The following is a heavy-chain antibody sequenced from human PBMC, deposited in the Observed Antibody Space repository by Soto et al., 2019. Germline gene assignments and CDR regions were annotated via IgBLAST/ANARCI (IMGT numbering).Heavy chain of an antibody. CDR1: GYTFTGYY. V-gene: IGHV1-2*02. J-gene: IGHJ6*02. D-gene: IGHD5-12*01. CDR3: ARVVATSPTTTFYYYYGMGV. CDR2: INPNSGGT. Sequence: ASVKVSCKASGYTFTGYYMHWVRQAPGQGLEWMGWINPNSGGTNYAQKFQGRVTMTRDTSISTAYMELSRLRSDDTAVYYCARVVATSPTTTFYYYYGMGVWGQGTTVTVSS.